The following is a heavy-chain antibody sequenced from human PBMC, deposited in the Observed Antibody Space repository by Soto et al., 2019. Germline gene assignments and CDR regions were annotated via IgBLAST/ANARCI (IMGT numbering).Heavy chain of an antibody. Sequence: QVQLQQWGAGLLKPSETLSLTCAVYVGSFSGYYWSWIRQAPGKGLGWIGEINHSGGTYYNPPLKSRVTMSLDTSKNHISLRLSSVTAADTAVYYCARIMITRTYYNYGMDVWGQGTTVTVSS. V-gene: IGHV4-34*01. CDR2: INHSGGT. J-gene: IGHJ6*02. CDR1: VGSFSGYY. CDR3: ARIMITRTYYNYGMDV. D-gene: IGHD1-7*01.